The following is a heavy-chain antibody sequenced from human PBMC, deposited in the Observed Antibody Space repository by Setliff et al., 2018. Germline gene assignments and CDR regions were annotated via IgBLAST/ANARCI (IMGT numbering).Heavy chain of an antibody. CDR2: MYTSGKT. J-gene: IGHJ4*02. D-gene: IGHD6-19*01. V-gene: IGHV4-61*09. CDR3: ARVRARGWIQ. CDR1: GGSVSSGNYY. Sequence: PSETLSLTCAVSGGSVSSGNYYWTWIRQPAGKGLEWIGHMYTSGKTNYNPSLKSRVTISSDTAKNHFSLDLRSVTAADTAFYYCARVRARGWIQWGQGTLVTVSS.